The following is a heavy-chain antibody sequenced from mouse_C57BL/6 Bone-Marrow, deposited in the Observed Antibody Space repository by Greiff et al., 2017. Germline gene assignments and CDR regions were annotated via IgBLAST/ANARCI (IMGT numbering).Heavy chain of an antibody. D-gene: IGHD2-3*01. Sequence: VQRVESGAELVRPGASVTLSCKASGYTFTDYEMHWVKQTPVHGLEWIGAIDPETGGTAYNQKFKGKAILTADKSSSTAYMELRSLTSEDSAVYYCRGYDGNPYAMDYWGQGTSVTVSS. CDR1: GYTFTDYE. CDR2: IDPETGGT. J-gene: IGHJ4*01. V-gene: IGHV1-15*01. CDR3: RGYDGNPYAMDY.